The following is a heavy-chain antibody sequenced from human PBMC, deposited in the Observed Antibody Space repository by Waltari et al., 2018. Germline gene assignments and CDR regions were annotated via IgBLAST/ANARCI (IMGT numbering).Heavy chain of an antibody. V-gene: IGHV4-31*03. Sequence: QESGPGLVKPSQTLSLTCTVSGGSINSGGYYWNWIRHHPGKGLEWIGFIYYIGSISSYNPSLKSRVTISVAASKNQFSLKRTSVTAADTAIYYCARKDSYWNFDIWGRGTLVTVSS. CDR3: ARKDSYWNFDI. CDR2: IYYIGSIS. J-gene: IGHJ2*01. CDR1: GGSINSGGYY.